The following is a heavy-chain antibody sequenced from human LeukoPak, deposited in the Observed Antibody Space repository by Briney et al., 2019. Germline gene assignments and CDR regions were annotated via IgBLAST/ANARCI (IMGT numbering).Heavy chain of an antibody. CDR1: GGTFSSYA. CDR3: ARSYDSSGYRKGRAFDI. CDR2: IIPILGIA. V-gene: IGHV1-69*04. Sequence: SVKVSCKASGGTFSSYAISWVRQAPGQGLEWMGRIIPILGIANYAQKFQGRVTITADKSTSTAYMELSSLRSEDTAVYYCARSYDSSGYRKGRAFDIWGQGTMVTVSS. D-gene: IGHD3-22*01. J-gene: IGHJ3*02.